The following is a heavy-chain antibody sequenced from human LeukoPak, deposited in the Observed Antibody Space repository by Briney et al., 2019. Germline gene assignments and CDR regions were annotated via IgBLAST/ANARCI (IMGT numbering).Heavy chain of an antibody. CDR2: IIPIFGTA. J-gene: IGHJ4*02. CDR3: ASRGTYGDYANYGY. V-gene: IGHV1-69*13. D-gene: IGHD4-17*01. Sequence: GASVKVSCKASGGTFSSYAISWVRQAPEQGLEWMGGIIPIFGTANYAQKFQGRVTITADESTSTAYMELSSLRSEDTAVYYCASRGTYGDYANYGYWGQGTLVTVSS. CDR1: GGTFSSYA.